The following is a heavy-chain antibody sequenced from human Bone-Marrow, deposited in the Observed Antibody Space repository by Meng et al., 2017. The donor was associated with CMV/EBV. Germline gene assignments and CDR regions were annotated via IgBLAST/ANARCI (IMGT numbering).Heavy chain of an antibody. V-gene: IGHV3-74*01. D-gene: IGHD6-6*01. CDR3: TRDNRDMAARCDS. J-gene: IGHJ1*01. CDR2: IDFVGSSR. CDR1: GFTFSSYW. Sequence: GESLKISCAASGFTFSSYWMHWVRQAPGKGLVWVARIDFVGSSRTYVDTVQGRFTVSRDNAKNTLYLEMNSLRPEDTAVYYCTRDNRDMAARCDSWGQGTLVTVAS.